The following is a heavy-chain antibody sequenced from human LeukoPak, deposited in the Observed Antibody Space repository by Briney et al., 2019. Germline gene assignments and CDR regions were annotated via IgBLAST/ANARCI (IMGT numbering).Heavy chain of an antibody. J-gene: IGHJ4*02. CDR2: ISSSGSTI. Sequence: GESLRLSCAASGFTFSDYYMSWIRQAPGKGLEWVSYISSSGSTIYYADSVKGRFTISRDNAKNSLYLQMNSLRAEDTAVYYCASAEGANSIDYWGQGTLVTVSS. D-gene: IGHD4/OR15-4a*01. CDR1: GFTFSDYY. CDR3: ASAEGANSIDY. V-gene: IGHV3-11*04.